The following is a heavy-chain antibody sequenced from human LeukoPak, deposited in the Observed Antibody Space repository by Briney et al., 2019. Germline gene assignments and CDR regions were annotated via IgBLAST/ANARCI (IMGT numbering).Heavy chain of an antibody. J-gene: IGHJ4*02. CDR1: GGSISRYY. D-gene: IGHD6-19*01. CDR3: ANSPIIAVADYFGS. CDR2: ISYTGST. Sequence: SETLSLTCTVSGGSISRYYWSWIRQPPGKGLEWIGYISYTGSTTYNSSLKSRVTISLDTSQNQFSLKLSSVTAADTAVYYCANSPIIAVADYFGSWGQGRLVTVSS. V-gene: IGHV4-59*08.